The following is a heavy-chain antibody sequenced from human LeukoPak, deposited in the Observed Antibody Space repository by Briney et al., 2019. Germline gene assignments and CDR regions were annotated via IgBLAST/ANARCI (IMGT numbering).Heavy chain of an antibody. J-gene: IGHJ4*02. CDR1: GITFSRYS. D-gene: IGHD6-13*01. CDR2: ISIGSTYI. V-gene: IGHV3-21*01. Sequence: PGGSLRLSCAASGITFSRYSMNWVRQAPGKGLEWVSSISIGSTYIYYADSVKGRFTISRDNAKNSLYLQMNSLRAEDTAVYYCAREGYSPYWGQGTLVTVSS. CDR3: AREGYSPY.